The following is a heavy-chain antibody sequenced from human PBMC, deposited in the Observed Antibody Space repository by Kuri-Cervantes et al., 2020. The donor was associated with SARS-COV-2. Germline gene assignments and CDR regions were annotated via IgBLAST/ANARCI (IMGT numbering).Heavy chain of an antibody. CDR3: ARVPRYCSSTSCLDY. J-gene: IGHJ4*02. D-gene: IGHD2-2*01. CDR1: GYTLTELS. V-gene: IGHV1-24*01. CDR2: FDPEDGET. Sequence: ASVKVSCKVSGYTLTELSMHWVRQAPGKGLEWMGGFDPEDGETIYAQKFQGRVTMTEDTSTDTAYMELSSLRSEDTAVYYCARVPRYCSSTSCLDYWGQGTLVTVSS.